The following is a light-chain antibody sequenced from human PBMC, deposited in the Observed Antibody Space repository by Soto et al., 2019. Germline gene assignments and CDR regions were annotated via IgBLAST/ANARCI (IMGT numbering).Light chain of an antibody. J-gene: IGKJ5*01. CDR1: QAISSY. CDR3: QQLNSFPIT. Sequence: DIQVTQAPSFLSASAGDRVSITCRASQAISSYLAWYQQKTGRAPKILIYAASTLQSGVPSRFRGIGSGTEFTLPITRLQPEDFETDYCQQLNSFPITFGQGTRLEIK. V-gene: IGKV1-9*01. CDR2: AAS.